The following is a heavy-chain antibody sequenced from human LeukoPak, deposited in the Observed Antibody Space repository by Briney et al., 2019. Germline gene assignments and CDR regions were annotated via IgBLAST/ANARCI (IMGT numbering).Heavy chain of an antibody. V-gene: IGHV4-34*01. CDR3: ARQSGYPIPYFDY. Sequence: PGGSLRLSCAASGFTFSSYAMSWVRQAPGKGLEWIGEINHSGSTNYNPSLKSRVTISVDTSKNQFSLKLSSVTAADTAVYYCARQSGYPIPYFDYWGQGTLVTVSS. J-gene: IGHJ4*02. CDR2: INHSGST. CDR1: GFTFSSYA. D-gene: IGHD5-12*01.